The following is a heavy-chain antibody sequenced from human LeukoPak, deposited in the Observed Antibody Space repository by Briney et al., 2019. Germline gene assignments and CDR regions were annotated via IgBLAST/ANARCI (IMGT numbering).Heavy chain of an antibody. CDR2: SDPNTGAT. D-gene: IGHD3-10*01. J-gene: IGHJ4*02. CDR3: TRANPYDNKGYSPELRY. CDR1: GYSFTSFY. V-gene: IGHV1-2*07. Sequence: ASVQVSCKTSGYSFTSFYIHWLRQAPGQGFEWIGWSDPNTGATKYEHFQGRVTMTTDTSIRTAYMDLTRLTSYDTAVYYCTRANPYDNKGYSPELRYWGQGTLVTVSS.